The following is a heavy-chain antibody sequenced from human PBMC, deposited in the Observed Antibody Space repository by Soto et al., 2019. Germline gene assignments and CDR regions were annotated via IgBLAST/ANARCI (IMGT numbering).Heavy chain of an antibody. CDR1: GGTFSSYA. D-gene: IGHD5-18*01. J-gene: IGHJ6*02. V-gene: IGHV1-69*13. CDR2: IIPIFGTA. Sequence: GASVKVSCKASGGTFSSYAISWVRQAPGQGLEWMGCIIPIFGTAKYAQNFQGRVTITADESTSTAYMELSSLRSEDTDVYYCARANTETWIQIWTRWTSMDFWGQGTTVTVSS. CDR3: ARANTETWIQIWTRWTSMDF.